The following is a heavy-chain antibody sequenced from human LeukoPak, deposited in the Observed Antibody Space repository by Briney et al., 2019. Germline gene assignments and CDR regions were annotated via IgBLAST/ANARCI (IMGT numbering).Heavy chain of an antibody. CDR1: GFTFSSYA. CDR3: AKDIQWLVPGYFDY. V-gene: IGHV3-23*01. Sequence: GGPLRLSCAASGFTFSSYAMSWVRQAPGKGLEWVSAISASGDNTYYADSVKGRFTISRDNSKNTLYMQMNSLRAEDTAVYYCAKDIQWLVPGYFDYWGQGTLVTVSS. J-gene: IGHJ4*02. D-gene: IGHD6-19*01. CDR2: ISASGDNT.